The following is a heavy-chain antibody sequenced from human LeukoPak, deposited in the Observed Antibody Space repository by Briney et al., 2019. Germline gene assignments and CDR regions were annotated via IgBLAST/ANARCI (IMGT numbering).Heavy chain of an antibody. D-gene: IGHD6-13*01. CDR1: GFDLSTYA. V-gene: IGHV3-23*01. Sequence: GRSLRLSCAASGFDLSTYAMTWVRQAPAKGLGWVSSIRIGGGGTYYADSVKGRFTISRDNSENTLHLQMNNLRVEDTARYFCARCMVLSQGWCNWFDPWGQGTLVTVSS. J-gene: IGHJ5*02. CDR3: ARCMVLSQGWCNWFDP. CDR2: IRIGGGGT.